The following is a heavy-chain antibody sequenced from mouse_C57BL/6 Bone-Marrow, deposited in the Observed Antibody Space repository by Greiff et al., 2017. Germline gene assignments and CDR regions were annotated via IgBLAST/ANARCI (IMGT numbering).Heavy chain of an antibody. CDR2: IYPRSGNT. Sequence: QVQLQQSGAELARPGASVKLSCKASGYTFTSYGISWVKQRTGQGLEWIGEIYPRSGNTYYNEKFKGKATLTADTSSSTAYMELRSLTSEDAAVYFCARRQCGGPLFDYWGQGTTLTVSS. V-gene: IGHV1-81*01. D-gene: IGHD6-1*01. CDR3: ARRQCGGPLFDY. J-gene: IGHJ2*01. CDR1: GYTFTSYG.